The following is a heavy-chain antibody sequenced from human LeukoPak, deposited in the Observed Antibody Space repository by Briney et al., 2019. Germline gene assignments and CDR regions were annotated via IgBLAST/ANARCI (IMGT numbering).Heavy chain of an antibody. CDR3: ARESHYYDSSGDFQH. J-gene: IGHJ1*01. V-gene: IGHV1-18*01. Sequence: ASVKVSCKASGYTFTNYGISWVRQAPGQGLEWMGWISAYNGNTNYAQKLQGRVTMTTDTSTSTAYMELRSLRSDDTAVYYCARESHYYDSSGDFQHWGQGTLVTVSS. CDR2: ISAYNGNT. CDR1: GYTFTNYG. D-gene: IGHD3-22*01.